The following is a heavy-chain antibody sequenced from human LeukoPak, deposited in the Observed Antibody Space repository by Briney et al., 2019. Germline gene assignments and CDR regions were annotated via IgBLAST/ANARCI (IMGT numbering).Heavy chain of an antibody. CDR2: IWYDGSNK. CDR3: ARDINGEGFDP. CDR1: VFTFSSYC. D-gene: IGHD2-8*01. V-gene: IGHV3-33*01. Sequence: GGSLRLSCAASVFTFSSYCMHWVRQAPSKGREWVAVIWYDGSNKYYADSVKGRFTITRDNSKNTLYLQMNSLRAEDTAVYYCARDINGEGFDPWGQGTLVTVSS. J-gene: IGHJ5*02.